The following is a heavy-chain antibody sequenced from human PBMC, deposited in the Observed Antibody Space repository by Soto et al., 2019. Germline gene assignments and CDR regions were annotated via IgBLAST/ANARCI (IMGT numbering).Heavy chain of an antibody. D-gene: IGHD5-12*01. Sequence: ASVKVCCKASGYTFTSYYMHWVRQAPGQGLEWMGIINPSGGSTSYAQKFQGRVTMTRDTSTSTVYMELSSLRSEDTAVYYCARVYKDILATLGYFDYWGQGTLVTVSS. CDR1: GYTFTSYY. V-gene: IGHV1-46*01. CDR2: INPSGGST. CDR3: ARVYKDILATLGYFDY. J-gene: IGHJ4*02.